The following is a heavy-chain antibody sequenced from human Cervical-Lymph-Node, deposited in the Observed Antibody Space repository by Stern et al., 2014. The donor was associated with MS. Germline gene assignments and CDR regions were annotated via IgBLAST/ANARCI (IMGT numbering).Heavy chain of an antibody. Sequence: VQLVESGGGLVKPGGSLRLSCAASGFTFSDYYMTWIRQAPGKGLEWGSYISSSGSTIHYADSVKGRFTISRDNAKNSLYLQRNSLRAEDTAVYYCAGGPMQLWLPYFDYWGQGTLVTVSS. CDR3: AGGPMQLWLPYFDY. CDR2: ISSSGSTI. J-gene: IGHJ4*02. D-gene: IGHD5-18*01. CDR1: GFTFSDYY. V-gene: IGHV3-11*01.